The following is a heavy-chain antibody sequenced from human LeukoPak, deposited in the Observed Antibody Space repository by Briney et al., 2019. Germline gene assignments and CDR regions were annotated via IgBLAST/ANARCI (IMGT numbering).Heavy chain of an antibody. J-gene: IGHJ5*02. Sequence: SETLSLTCTVSGGSISSSSYYWGWIRQPPGKGLEWIGSIYYSGSTYYNPSLKSRVTISVDTSKNQFSLKLSSVTAADTAVYYCARVYSRGQDNWFDPWGQGTLVTVSS. D-gene: IGHD6-13*01. CDR2: IYYSGST. CDR3: ARVYSRGQDNWFDP. V-gene: IGHV4-39*01. CDR1: GGSISSSSYY.